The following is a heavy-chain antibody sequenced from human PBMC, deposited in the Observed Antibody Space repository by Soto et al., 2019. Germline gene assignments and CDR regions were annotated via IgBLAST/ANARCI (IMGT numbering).Heavy chain of an antibody. D-gene: IGHD2-21*02. CDR2: IYKNGDT. CDR3: ARDLDHCGGDCYSFDY. Sequence: PGGSLRLSCEASGFTVSSKYMNWVRQAPGKGLEWVSVIYKNGDTFYADSVKGRFTISRDNFKNTLYLQMNSLRAEDTAVYFCARDLDHCGGDCYSFDYWGQGILVP. CDR1: GFTVSSKY. J-gene: IGHJ4*02. V-gene: IGHV3-53*01.